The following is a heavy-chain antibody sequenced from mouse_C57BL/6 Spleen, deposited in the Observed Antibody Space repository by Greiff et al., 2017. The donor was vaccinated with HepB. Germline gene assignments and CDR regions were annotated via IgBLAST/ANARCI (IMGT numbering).Heavy chain of an antibody. Sequence: VQLQQSGPELVKPGASVKISCKASGYAFSSSWMNWVKQRPGKGLEWIGRIYPGDGDTNYNGKFKGKATLTADKSSSTAYMQLSSLTSEDSAIYFCARHRNLTGFDYWGQGTTLTVSS. CDR1: GYAFSSSW. CDR3: ARHRNLTGFDY. V-gene: IGHV1-82*01. D-gene: IGHD4-1*01. CDR2: IYPGDGDT. J-gene: IGHJ2*01.